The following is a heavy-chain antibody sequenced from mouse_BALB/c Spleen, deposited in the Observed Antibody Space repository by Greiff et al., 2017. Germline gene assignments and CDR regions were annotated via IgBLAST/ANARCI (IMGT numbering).Heavy chain of an antibody. CDR1: GYSITSDYA. Sequence: EVKLMESGPGLVKPSQSLSLTCTVTGYSITSDYAWNWIRQFPGNKLEWMGYISYSGSTSYNPSLKSRISITRDTSKNQFFLQLNSVTTEDTATYYCARYDYDYYAMDYWGQGTSVTVSS. V-gene: IGHV3-2*02. CDR2: ISYSGST. D-gene: IGHD2-4*01. J-gene: IGHJ4*01. CDR3: ARYDYDYYAMDY.